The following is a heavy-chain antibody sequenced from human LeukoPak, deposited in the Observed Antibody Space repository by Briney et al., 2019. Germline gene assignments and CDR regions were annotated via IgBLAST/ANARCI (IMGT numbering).Heavy chain of an antibody. D-gene: IGHD3-22*01. CDR3: ATYTSDRASFDY. CDR2: IYTSGST. Sequence: SETLSLTCTVSGGSIRSYYWSGIRKPAGKGLEWIGRIYTSGSTNYNPSLKSRVTMSVDTSKNQFSLKLSSVTAADTAVYYCATYTSDRASFDYWGQGTLVTVSS. CDR1: GGSIRSYY. J-gene: IGHJ4*02. V-gene: IGHV4-4*07.